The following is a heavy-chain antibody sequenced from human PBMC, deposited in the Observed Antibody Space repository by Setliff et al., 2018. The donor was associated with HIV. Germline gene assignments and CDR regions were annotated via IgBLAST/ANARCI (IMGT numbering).Heavy chain of an antibody. J-gene: IGHJ4*02. D-gene: IGHD3-10*01. CDR3: ARGSYTVRIDY. Sequence: TLSLTCAVSGYSISSGYYWSWIRQPAGKGLEWIGRIYSNGRTTHNPSLKSRVTISRDTSENQFSLRLSSVTAADTAVYYCARGSYTVRIDYWGQGTRVTVSS. V-gene: IGHV4-61*02. CDR2: IYSNGRT. CDR1: GYSISSGYY.